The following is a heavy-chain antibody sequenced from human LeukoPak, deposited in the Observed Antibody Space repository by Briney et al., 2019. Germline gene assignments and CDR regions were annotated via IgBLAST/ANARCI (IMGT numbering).Heavy chain of an antibody. D-gene: IGHD1-26*01. J-gene: IGHJ4*02. CDR3: ARQHGSPSPFDY. V-gene: IGHV4-34*01. CDR1: GGSFSGYY. Sequence: SSETLSLTCAVYGGSFSGYYWSWIRQPPGKGLEWIGSIYYSGSTYYNPSLESRVTISVDTSKNQFSLKLSSVTAADTAVYYCARQHGSPSPFDYWGQGTLVTVSS. CDR2: IYYSGST.